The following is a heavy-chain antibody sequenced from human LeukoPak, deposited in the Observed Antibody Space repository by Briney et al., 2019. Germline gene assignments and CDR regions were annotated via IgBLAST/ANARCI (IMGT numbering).Heavy chain of an antibody. J-gene: IGHJ5*02. V-gene: IGHV2-5*02. CDR1: GFSLSTSGVG. Sequence: SGPTLVKPTQTLTLTCTFSGFSLSTSGVGVGRIRQPPGKALEWLALIYWDDDKRYSPSLKSRLTITKDTSKNQVVLTLTDMAPVDTATYYCAQVKRRNWFDPWGQGTLVTVSS. CDR3: AQVKRRNWFDP. CDR2: IYWDDDK.